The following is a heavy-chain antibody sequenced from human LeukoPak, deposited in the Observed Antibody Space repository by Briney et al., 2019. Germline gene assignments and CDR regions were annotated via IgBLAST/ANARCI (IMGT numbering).Heavy chain of an antibody. V-gene: IGHV4-31*03. D-gene: IGHD4-17*01. Sequence: SQTLSLACTVSGXSISSGGYYWSWIRQHPGKGLEWIGYIYYSGSTYYNPSLKSRVTISVDTSKNQLSLKLSSVTAADTAVYYCAREPTNGDFDYWGQGTLVTVSS. CDR1: GXSISSGGYY. CDR2: IYYSGST. CDR3: AREPTNGDFDY. J-gene: IGHJ4*02.